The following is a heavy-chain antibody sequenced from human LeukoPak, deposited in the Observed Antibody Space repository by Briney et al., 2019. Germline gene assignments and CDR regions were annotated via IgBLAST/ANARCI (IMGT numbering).Heavy chain of an antibody. CDR2: INHSGST. CDR3: ARVTGERNRRIAAAGTGRWFDP. V-gene: IGHV4-34*01. Sequence: SETLSLTCAVYGGSFSGYYWSWIRQPPGKGLEWIGEINHSGSTNYNPSLKSRVTISVDTSKNQFSLKLSSVTAADTAVCYCARVTGERNRRIAAAGTGRWFDPWGQGTLVTVSS. J-gene: IGHJ5*02. D-gene: IGHD6-13*01. CDR1: GGSFSGYY.